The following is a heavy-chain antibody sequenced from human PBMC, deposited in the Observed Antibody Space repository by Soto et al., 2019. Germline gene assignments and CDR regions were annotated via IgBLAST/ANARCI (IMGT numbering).Heavy chain of an antibody. CDR1: GGSVSSTYW. Sequence: PSETLSLTCAVSGGSVSSTYWWSWVRQPPGKGLEWIGYIYHSGSTYYNPSLKSRVTISVDRSKNQFSLKLSSVTAADTAVYYCARVPDRWGQGTLVTVSS. CDR3: ARVPDR. J-gene: IGHJ5*02. V-gene: IGHV4-4*02. CDR2: IYHSGST.